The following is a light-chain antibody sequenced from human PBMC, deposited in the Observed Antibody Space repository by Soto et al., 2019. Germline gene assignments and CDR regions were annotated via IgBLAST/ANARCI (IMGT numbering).Light chain of an antibody. CDR2: SVS. CDR1: QPVSTY. CDR3: QQSYSSVS. V-gene: IGKV1-39*01. J-gene: IGKJ1*01. Sequence: DIQMTQSPSFLSASVGDRVTITCRASQPVSTYLNWYQQKPKKAPKVLIYSVSTLDSGVPSRFSGSGSGTELTLTISTLQPEDFATYFCQQSYSSVSFGQGTTVDLK.